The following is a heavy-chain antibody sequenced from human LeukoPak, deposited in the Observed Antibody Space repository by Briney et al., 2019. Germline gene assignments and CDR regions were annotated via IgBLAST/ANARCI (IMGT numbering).Heavy chain of an antibody. CDR1: GFIFSSYS. J-gene: IGHJ4*02. V-gene: IGHV3-21*01. CDR2: ISSSSSYI. Sequence: PGGSLRLSCAGSGFIFSSYSMNWVRQAPGKGLEWVSSISSSSSYIYYADSVKGRFTISRDNAKNSLYLQMNSLRAEDTAVYYCSRTNYYGSGSYYNWGPFDYWGQGTLVTVSS. D-gene: IGHD3-10*01. CDR3: SRTNYYGSGSYYNWGPFDY.